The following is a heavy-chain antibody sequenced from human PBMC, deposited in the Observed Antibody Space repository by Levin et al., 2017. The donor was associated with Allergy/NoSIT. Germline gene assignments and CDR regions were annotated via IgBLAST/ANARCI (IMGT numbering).Heavy chain of an antibody. CDR1: GDSISSYY. D-gene: IGHD2-21*01. V-gene: IGHV4-59*01. CDR2: IHYDGNT. Sequence: SETLSLTCTVSGDSISSYYWTWIRQPPGRGLEWIGYIHYDGNTNYNPSLRSRLTISLDTSKNEFSLKLRSVTAADTAVYYCAREYGGDWYFDLWGRGTLVTVSS. CDR3: AREYGGDWYFDL. J-gene: IGHJ2*01.